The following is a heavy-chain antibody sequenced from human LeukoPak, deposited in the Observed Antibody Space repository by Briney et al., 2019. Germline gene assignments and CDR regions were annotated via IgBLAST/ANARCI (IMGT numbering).Heavy chain of an antibody. V-gene: IGHV4-59*11. Sequence: SETLSLTCTVSGGSISSHYWSWIRQPPGKGLEWIGYIYYSGSTNYNPSLKSRVTISVDTSKNQFSLKLTSVTAAGTAVYYCARGLVTGTAFDYWGQGTLVTVSS. CDR3: ARGLVTGTAFDY. CDR1: GGSISSHY. CDR2: IYYSGST. J-gene: IGHJ4*02. D-gene: IGHD1-7*01.